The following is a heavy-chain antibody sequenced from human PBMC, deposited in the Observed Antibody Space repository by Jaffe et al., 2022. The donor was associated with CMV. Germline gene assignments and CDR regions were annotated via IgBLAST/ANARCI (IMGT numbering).Heavy chain of an antibody. J-gene: IGHJ3*02. CDR3: AKDDSGYYLGGNAFDI. D-gene: IGHD3-22*01. CDR2: ISGSGGST. CDR1: GFTFSSYA. V-gene: IGHV3-23*04. Sequence: EVQLVESGGGLVQPGGSLRLSCAASGFTFSSYAMSWVRQAPGKGLEWVSAISGSGGSTYYADSVKGRFTISRDNSKNTLYLQMNSLRAEDTAVYYCAKDDSGYYLGGNAFDIWGQGTMVTVSS.